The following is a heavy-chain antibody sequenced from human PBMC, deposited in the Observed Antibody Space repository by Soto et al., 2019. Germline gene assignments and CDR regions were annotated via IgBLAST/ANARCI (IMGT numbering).Heavy chain of an antibody. D-gene: IGHD2-15*01. CDR2: IIPIFGTA. Sequence: QVQLVQSGAEVKKPGSSVKVSCKASGGTFSSYAISWVRQAPGQGLEWMGGIIPIFGTANYAQKFQGRVTITADESTSTAYMELSSLRSEDTAVYYCARTGGGLGYCSGGSCYRLDYWGQGTLVTVSS. CDR3: ARTGGGLGYCSGGSCYRLDY. CDR1: GGTFSSYA. J-gene: IGHJ4*02. V-gene: IGHV1-69*01.